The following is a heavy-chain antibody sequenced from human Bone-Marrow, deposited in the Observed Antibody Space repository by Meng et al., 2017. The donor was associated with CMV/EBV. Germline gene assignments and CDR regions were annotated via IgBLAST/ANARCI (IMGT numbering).Heavy chain of an antibody. D-gene: IGHD1-26*01. Sequence: GGSLRLSCAASGFTFDDYAMHWVRQAPGKGLEWVSGISWNSGSIGYADSVKGRFTISRDNAKNSLYLQMNSLRAEDTAVYYCAKDRTPSTRIVGARGGGVDYWGQGTLVTVSS. CDR1: GFTFDDYA. CDR3: AKDRTPSTRIVGARGGGVDY. J-gene: IGHJ4*02. V-gene: IGHV3-9*01. CDR2: ISWNSGSI.